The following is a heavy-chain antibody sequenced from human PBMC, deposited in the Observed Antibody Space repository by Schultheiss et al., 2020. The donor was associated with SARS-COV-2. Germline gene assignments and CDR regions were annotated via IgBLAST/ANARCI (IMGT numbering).Heavy chain of an antibody. J-gene: IGHJ2*01. Sequence: SVKVSCKASGGTFSSYAISWVRQAPRQGLEWMGGIIPIFGTANYAQKFQGRVTITADESTSTAYMELSSLRSEDTAVYYCARDRYDFWSGYVSYWYFDLWGRGALVTGSS. D-gene: IGHD3-3*01. CDR1: GGTFSSYA. CDR2: IIPIFGTA. CDR3: ARDRYDFWSGYVSYWYFDL. V-gene: IGHV1-69*13.